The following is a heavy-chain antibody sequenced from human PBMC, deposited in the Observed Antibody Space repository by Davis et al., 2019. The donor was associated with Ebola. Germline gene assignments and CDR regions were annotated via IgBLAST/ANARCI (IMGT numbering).Heavy chain of an antibody. CDR3: VRGWYRSGLDV. V-gene: IGHV6-1*01. Sequence: PSETLSLTCGISGDSVSGGSGGWNWIRQSPSRGLEWLGRTYYNSKWYHDYATSVKSRITINPDTSKNQFSLHLNSVTPEDTAMYYCVRGWYRSGLDVWGQGTTVTVSS. CDR2: TYYNSKWYH. D-gene: IGHD6-19*01. J-gene: IGHJ6*02. CDR1: GDSVSGGSGG.